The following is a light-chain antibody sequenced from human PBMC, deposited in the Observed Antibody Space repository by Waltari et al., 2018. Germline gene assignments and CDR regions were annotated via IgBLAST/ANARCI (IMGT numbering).Light chain of an antibody. V-gene: IGKV1-39*01. CDR2: AAS. Sequence: DIQMTQSPSSLSASVGDRVTITCRATQSINTYLNWYLQKPGKAPKLLIYAASSLQRGAPSRFSGSGSGTDVTRTITSLKPEAFVTYYCQQSYSTPFTFGPGTRVDIK. J-gene: IGKJ3*01. CDR1: QSINTY. CDR3: QQSYSTPFT.